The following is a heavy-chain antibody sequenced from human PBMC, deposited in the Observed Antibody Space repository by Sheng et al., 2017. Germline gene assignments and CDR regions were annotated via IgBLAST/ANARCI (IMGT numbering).Heavy chain of an antibody. V-gene: IGHV1-18*01. CDR1: GYTFTSYG. Sequence: QVQLVQSGAEVKKPGASVKVSCKASGYTFTSYGISWVRQAPGQGLEWMGWISAYNGNTNYAQKLQGRVTMTTDTSTSTAYMELRSLRSDDTAVYYCARDLGGQVLYYDSSGYYFGDYWGQGTLVTVSS. CDR2: ISAYNGNT. CDR3: ARDLGGQVLYYDSSGYYFGDY. D-gene: IGHD3-22*01. J-gene: IGHJ4*02.